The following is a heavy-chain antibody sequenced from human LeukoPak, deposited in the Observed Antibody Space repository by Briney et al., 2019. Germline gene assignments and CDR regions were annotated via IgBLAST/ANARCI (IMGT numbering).Heavy chain of an antibody. D-gene: IGHD6-13*01. Sequence: ASVKVSCKASGCTFTDYYMHWVRQAPGQGLEWMGWINCNSGDRKYAQKFQGRVTVTRDTSISTVYMEPSRLTSDDTAVYYCARDPAAAAGPSDYWGQGTLVTVSS. J-gene: IGHJ4*02. CDR3: ARDPAAAAGPSDY. V-gene: IGHV1-2*02. CDR1: GCTFTDYY. CDR2: INCNSGDR.